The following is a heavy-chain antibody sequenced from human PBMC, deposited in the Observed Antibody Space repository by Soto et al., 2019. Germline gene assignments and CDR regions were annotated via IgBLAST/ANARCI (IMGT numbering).Heavy chain of an antibody. CDR1: GFTLTSNW. CDR2: INSDGTTT. D-gene: IGHD3-10*01. CDR3: TRGGATGAGIYHFEN. V-gene: IGHV3-74*01. Sequence: EVQLVESGGGLVQPGGSLRLSCAASGFTLTSNWMHWVRQAPGKGLVWVSRINSDGTTTTYADSVKGRFTISRDNAKNTLYLQVNSLGGEDTAVYYCTRGGATGAGIYHFENWGQGTLVTVSS. J-gene: IGHJ4*02.